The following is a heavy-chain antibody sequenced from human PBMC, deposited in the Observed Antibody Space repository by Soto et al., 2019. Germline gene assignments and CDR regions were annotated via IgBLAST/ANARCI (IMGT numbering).Heavy chain of an antibody. CDR2: ISGSGGST. Sequence: GGSLILSCAASGFTFSSYAMSWVRQAPGKGLEWVSAISGSGGSTYYADSVKGRFTISRDNSKNTLYLQVNSLRAEDTAVYYCARASHNSYDSSGYLYYFDYWGQGTLVTVSS. D-gene: IGHD3-22*01. J-gene: IGHJ4*02. CDR3: ARASHNSYDSSGYLYYFDY. CDR1: GFTFSSYA. V-gene: IGHV3-23*01.